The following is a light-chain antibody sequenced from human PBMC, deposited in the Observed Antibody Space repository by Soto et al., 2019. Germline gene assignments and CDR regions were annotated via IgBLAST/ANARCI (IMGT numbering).Light chain of an antibody. V-gene: IGKV1-5*01. CDR3: PLRYCRPVP. Sequence: QVYISLSAVSVTIKDRVTITCRASQSISSWLAWYQQKPGKAPKLLIYDASSLESGFPSRFSGSGSGTEFTLTISSLEPEDFSLYYCPLRYCRPVPFGQ. J-gene: IGKJ5*01. CDR2: DAS. CDR1: QSISSW.